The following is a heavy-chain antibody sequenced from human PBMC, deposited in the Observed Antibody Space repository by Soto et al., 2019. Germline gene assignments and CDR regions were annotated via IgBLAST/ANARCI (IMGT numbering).Heavy chain of an antibody. Sequence: ASVKVSCKASGYTFTSYGISWVRQAPGQGLEWMGWISAYNGNTNYAQKLQGRVTMTTDTSTSTAYMELRSLRSDDTAVYYCARAGGGGYGYYYYGMDVWGQGTTVTVSS. CDR3: ARAGGGGYGYYYYGMDV. J-gene: IGHJ6*02. D-gene: IGHD2-15*01. CDR2: ISAYNGNT. V-gene: IGHV1-18*01. CDR1: GYTFTSYG.